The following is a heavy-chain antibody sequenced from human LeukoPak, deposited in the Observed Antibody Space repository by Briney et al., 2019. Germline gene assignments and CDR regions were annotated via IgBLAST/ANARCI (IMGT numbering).Heavy chain of an antibody. CDR2: ISSSCSYI. D-gene: IGHD6-13*01. CDR1: GFTFSSYS. V-gene: IGHV3-21*01. Sequence: GGSLRLSCAASGFTFSSYSMNWVRQAPGKGLEWVSSISSSCSYIYYADSVKGRFTISRDNAKNSLYLQMNSLRAEDTAVYYCARDFSSPWSSSWYIPYYFDYWGQGTLVTVSS. CDR3: ARDFSSPWSSSWYIPYYFDY. J-gene: IGHJ4*02.